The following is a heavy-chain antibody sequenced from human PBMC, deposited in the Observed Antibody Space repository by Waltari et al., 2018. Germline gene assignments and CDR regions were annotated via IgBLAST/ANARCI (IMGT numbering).Heavy chain of an antibody. D-gene: IGHD1-20*01. J-gene: IGHJ4*02. CDR2: SSASFGTA. Sequence: QVQLVQSGAEVKKPGSSVKVSCKASGGTFSSYAISWVRQAPAQGREGMGRSSASFGTANYEEKFQGRGTMTADKSTSTAYMELSSLRSEDTAVYYCASQLTMSQYNWNDELSIDYWGQGTLVTVSS. CDR3: ASQLTMSQYNWNDELSIDY. CDR1: GGTFSSYA. V-gene: IGHV1-69*08.